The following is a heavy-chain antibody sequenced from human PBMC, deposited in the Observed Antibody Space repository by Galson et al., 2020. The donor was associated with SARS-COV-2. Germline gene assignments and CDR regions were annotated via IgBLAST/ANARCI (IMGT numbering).Heavy chain of an antibody. CDR3: ARVPNSGWGNWYFDL. CDR1: GFTVSSNY. Sequence: GESLKISCAASGFTVSSNYMSWVRQAPGKGLEWVSVIYSGGSTYYADSVKGRFTISRDNSKNTLYLQMNSLRAEDTAVYYCARVPNSGWGNWYFDLGGRGTLVTVSS. CDR2: IYSGGST. D-gene: IGHD6-19*01. J-gene: IGHJ2*01. V-gene: IGHV3-66*01.